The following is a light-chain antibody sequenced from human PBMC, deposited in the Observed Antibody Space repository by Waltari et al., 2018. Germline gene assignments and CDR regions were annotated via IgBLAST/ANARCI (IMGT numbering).Light chain of an antibody. CDR1: QSVLNSSTNKNY. Sequence: EIVMTQSPESLAVSLGERATINCKSSQSVLNSSTNKNYLAWYQHRPGQPPKLLFYWSSTRESGVPDRFSTSGSGTDFTLTISSLQAEDVAVYYCQQYYNAPVTFGGGTKMEIK. CDR2: WSS. CDR3: QQYYNAPVT. J-gene: IGKJ4*01. V-gene: IGKV4-1*01.